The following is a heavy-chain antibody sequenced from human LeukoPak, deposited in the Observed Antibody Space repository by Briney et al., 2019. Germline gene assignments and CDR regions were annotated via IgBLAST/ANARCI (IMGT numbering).Heavy chain of an antibody. V-gene: IGHV1-69*05. D-gene: IGHD2-15*01. CDR1: GGTFSSYA. CDR3: AREGRYCSGGSCLNWFDP. J-gene: IGHJ5*02. Sequence: EASVKVSCKASGGTFSSYAISWMRQAPGQGLEWMGRIIPIFGTANYAQKFQGRVTITTDESTSTAYMELRSLRSEDTAVYYCAREGRYCSGGSCLNWFDPWGQGTLVTVSS. CDR2: IIPIFGTA.